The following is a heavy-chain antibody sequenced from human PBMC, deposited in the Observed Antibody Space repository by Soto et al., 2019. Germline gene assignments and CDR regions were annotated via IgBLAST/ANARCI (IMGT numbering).Heavy chain of an antibody. CDR1: GFTFNIYW. V-gene: IGHV3-74*01. D-gene: IGHD5-18*01. CDR3: ARGIRNYCGVDV. Sequence: EVQVVESGGGLIQPGGSLRLSCVASGFTFNIYWMHWVRQAPGKGLVWVSRIKFDESTTSYADSVKGRFTISRDNAKNAVLLEVSSVRADDTGVYYCARGIRNYCGVDVWGEGTTVTVSS. J-gene: IGHJ6*04. CDR2: IKFDESTT.